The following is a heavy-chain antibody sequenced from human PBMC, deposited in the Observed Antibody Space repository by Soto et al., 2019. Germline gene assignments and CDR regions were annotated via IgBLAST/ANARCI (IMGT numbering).Heavy chain of an antibody. CDR1: GFTFSSYW. CDR2: INSDGSST. D-gene: IGHD5-18*01. J-gene: IGHJ6*02. Sequence: GSLRLSCAASGFTFSSYWMHWVRQAPGKGLVWVSRINSDGSSTSYADSVKGRFTISRDNAKNTLYLQMNSLRAEGTAVYYCARVNYGYWGYYYGMDVWGQGTTVTVSS. CDR3: ARVNYGYWGYYYGMDV. V-gene: IGHV3-74*01.